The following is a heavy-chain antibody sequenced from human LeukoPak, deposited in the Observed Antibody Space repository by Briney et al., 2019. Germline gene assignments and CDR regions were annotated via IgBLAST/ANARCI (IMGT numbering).Heavy chain of an antibody. CDR3: AKDVRRFGVLSAFDI. J-gene: IGHJ3*02. CDR1: GFTFDYYA. V-gene: IGHV3-9*01. D-gene: IGHD3-10*01. Sequence: GGSLRLSCAASGFTFDYYAMHWVRQAPGKGLEWVSGISWNSGSIGYADSVKGRFTISRDNAKNSLYLQMNSLRAEDTALYYCAKDVRRFGVLSAFDIWGQGTMVTVSS. CDR2: ISWNSGSI.